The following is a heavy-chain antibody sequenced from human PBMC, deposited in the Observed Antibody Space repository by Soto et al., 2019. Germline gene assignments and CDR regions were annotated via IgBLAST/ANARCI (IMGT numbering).Heavy chain of an antibody. J-gene: IGHJ6*03. CDR2: ISNSVSNT. V-gene: IGHV3-23*01. CDR1: GVTFSSYV. Sequence: GGSLRLSCAASGVTFSSYVMSWVRQAPGKGLEWVSGISNSVSNTYYADSVKGRFTISRDNSKSTLYLQMNSLRVEDTAVYYCPIPLPYYMDVWGKGTTVTVSS. CDR3: PIPLPYYMDV.